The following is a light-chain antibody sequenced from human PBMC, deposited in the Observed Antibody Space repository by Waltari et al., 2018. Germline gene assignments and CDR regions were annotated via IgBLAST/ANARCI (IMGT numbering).Light chain of an antibody. V-gene: IGLV1-47*01. CDR3: GTWDTSLSAGV. J-gene: IGLJ3*02. CDR2: KNN. Sequence: QSVLTQPPSASGTPGQRVTISCSGSSSNIESNYVNWYQQFPGTAPKVLMFKNNQRPSGVSDRFSGSKSGTSATLGITGLQTGDEANYYCGTWDTSLSAGVFGGGTKLTVL. CDR1: SSNIESNY.